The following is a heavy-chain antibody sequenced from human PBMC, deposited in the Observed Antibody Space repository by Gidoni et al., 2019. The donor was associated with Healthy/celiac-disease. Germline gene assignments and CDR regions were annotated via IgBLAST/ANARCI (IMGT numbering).Heavy chain of an antibody. V-gene: IGHV4-34*01. Sequence: QVQLQQWGAGLLKPSETLSRTCAVYGGSCSGDYWSWIRQPPGKGLEWIGEIKQSGSTNYNPSLKSRVTISVDTSKNQFSLKLSSVTAADTAVYYCARCAGGTTTIFGVVNYYYYGMDVWGQGTTVTVSS. CDR1: GGSCSGDY. CDR2: IKQSGST. D-gene: IGHD3-3*01. CDR3: ARCAGGTTTIFGVVNYYYYGMDV. J-gene: IGHJ6*02.